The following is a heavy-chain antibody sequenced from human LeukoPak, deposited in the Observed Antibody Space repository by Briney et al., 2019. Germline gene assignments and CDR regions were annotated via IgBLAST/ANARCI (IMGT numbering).Heavy chain of an antibody. Sequence: SETLSLTXTVSGGSISSYYWSWIRQPPGKGLEWIGYIYYSGSTNYNPSLKSRVTISVDTSKNQFSLKLSSVTAADTAVYYCARVFRNWFDPWGQGTLVTVSS. J-gene: IGHJ5*02. CDR3: ARVFRNWFDP. CDR1: GGSISSYY. CDR2: IYYSGST. V-gene: IGHV4-59*01. D-gene: IGHD3-3*01.